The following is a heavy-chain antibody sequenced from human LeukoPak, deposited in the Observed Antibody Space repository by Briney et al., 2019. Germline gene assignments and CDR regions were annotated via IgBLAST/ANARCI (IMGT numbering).Heavy chain of an antibody. CDR2: ISYDGSNK. CDR1: GFIVSINY. Sequence: GGSLRLSFAASGFIVSINYMRWVRQAPGKGLEWVALISYDGSNKYYVDSVKGRFTISRDNAKSTLYLQMNSLRAEDTAVYYCLTIVETDIDAFDIWGQGTMVTVSS. J-gene: IGHJ3*02. D-gene: IGHD2-21*01. V-gene: IGHV3-30*03. CDR3: LTIVETDIDAFDI.